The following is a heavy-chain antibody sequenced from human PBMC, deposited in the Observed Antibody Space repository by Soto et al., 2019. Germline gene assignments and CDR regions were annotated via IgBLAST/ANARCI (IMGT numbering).Heavy chain of an antibody. Sequence: SETLSLTCTVSGGSISSGGYYWSWMGQHPGKGLEWIGYIYYSGSTNYNPSLKSRVTISVDMSKNQFSLKLSSVTAADTAMYYCARGGGTNMGTLNWGEGTWVTVSS. D-gene: IGHD1-7*01. CDR2: IYYSGST. CDR1: GGSISSGGYY. V-gene: IGHV4-61*08. J-gene: IGHJ4*02. CDR3: ARGGGTNMGTLN.